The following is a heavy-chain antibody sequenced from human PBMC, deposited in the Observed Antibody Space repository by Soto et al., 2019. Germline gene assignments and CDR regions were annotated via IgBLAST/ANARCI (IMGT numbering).Heavy chain of an antibody. D-gene: IGHD3-9*01. CDR1: GGSISRTNW. J-gene: IGHJ4*02. CDR3: AKSITFDWLFFDY. V-gene: IGHV4-4*02. Sequence: PSETLSLTXAVSGGSISRTNWWSWVRQPPGKGLEWIGEIYHSGTTNYNPSLKSRVTMSVDKSKNQFSLKLSSVTAADTAVYYCAKSITFDWLFFDYWGRGTLVTVSS. CDR2: IYHSGTT.